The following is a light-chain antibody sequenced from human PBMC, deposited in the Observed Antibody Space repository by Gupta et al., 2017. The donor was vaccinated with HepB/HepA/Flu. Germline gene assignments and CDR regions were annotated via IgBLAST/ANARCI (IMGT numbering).Light chain of an antibody. CDR2: DVS. CDR3: SSDTSSSTLV. J-gene: IGLJ2*01. V-gene: IGLV2-14*03. Sequence: GSPGQSITISCTGTSSDVGGHNYVSWYQQHPGKAPKLMIYDVSNRPSGVSNRFSGSKSGNTASLTISGLQAEDAADYYCSSDTSSSTLVFGGGTKLTVL. CDR1: SSDVGGHNY.